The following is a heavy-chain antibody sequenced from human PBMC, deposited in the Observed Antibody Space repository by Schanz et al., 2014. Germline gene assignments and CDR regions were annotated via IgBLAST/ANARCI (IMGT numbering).Heavy chain of an antibody. D-gene: IGHD3-10*02. CDR2: VHPGGST. CDR3: AKNQYDDVDLSSFYFDF. CDR1: GFVFGDYY. Sequence: EVQLVESGGGWVQPGGSLRLSCAASGFVFGDYYMTWVRQAPGKGLEWVSFVHPGGSTYYPDSVKGRFTISRDSSKNTLYLQMNSLRPEDTAIYYCAKNQYDDVDLSSFYFDFWGQGTLVTVSS. V-gene: IGHV3-66*01. J-gene: IGHJ4*02.